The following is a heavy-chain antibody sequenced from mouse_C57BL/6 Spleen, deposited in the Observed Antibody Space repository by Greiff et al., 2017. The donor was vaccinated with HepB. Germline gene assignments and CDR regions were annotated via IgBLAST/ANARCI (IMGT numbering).Heavy chain of an antibody. CDR3: ARYYGSYFDY. V-gene: IGHV5-12*01. Sequence: DVMLVESGGGLVQPGGSLKLSCAASGFTFSDYYMYWVRQTPEKRLEWVAYISNGGGSTYYPDTVKGRFTISRDNAKNTLYLQMSRLKSEDTAMYYCARYYGSYFDYWGQGTTLTVSS. J-gene: IGHJ2*01. D-gene: IGHD1-1*01. CDR1: GFTFSDYY. CDR2: ISNGGGST.